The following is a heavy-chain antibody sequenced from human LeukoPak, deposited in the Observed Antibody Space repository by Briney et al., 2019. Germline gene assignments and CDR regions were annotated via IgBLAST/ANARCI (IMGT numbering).Heavy chain of an antibody. J-gene: IGHJ1*01. CDR1: GFTFSSYA. CDR2: ISGSGGST. D-gene: IGHD4-23*01. Sequence: GGSLRLSCAASGFTFSSYAMSWVRQAPGKGLEWVSAISGSGGSTYYADSVKGRFTISRDNSKNTLYLQMNSLRAEDTAVYYCAKDLSVVTQRGRLPLGYFQHWGQGTLVTVSS. V-gene: IGHV3-23*01. CDR3: AKDLSVVTQRGRLPLGYFQH.